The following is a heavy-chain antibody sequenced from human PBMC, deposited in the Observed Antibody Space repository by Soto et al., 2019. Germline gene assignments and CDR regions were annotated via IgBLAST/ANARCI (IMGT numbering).Heavy chain of an antibody. J-gene: IGHJ4*02. CDR1: GFSLSTSGMC. V-gene: IGHV2-70*01. D-gene: IGHD6-19*01. CDR2: IDWDDDK. CDR3: ARIRYSSGWYSVNFFDY. Sequence: PTLVNPTQTLTLTCTFSGFSLSTSGMCVSWIRQPPGKALEWLALIDWDDDKYYSTSLKTRLTISKDTSKNQVILTMTNMDPVDTATYYCARIRYSSGWYSVNFFDYWGQGTLVTVSS.